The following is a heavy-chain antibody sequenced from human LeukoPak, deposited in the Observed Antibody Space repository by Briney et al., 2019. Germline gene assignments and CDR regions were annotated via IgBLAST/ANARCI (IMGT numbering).Heavy chain of an antibody. D-gene: IGHD1-26*01. J-gene: IGHJ4*02. CDR2: IYTSGST. CDR1: GGSISSGSYY. CDR3: ARDKRELYDY. V-gene: IGHV4-61*02. Sequence: PSETLSLTCTVSGGSISSGSYYWSWIRQPAGKGLEWIGRIYTSGSTNYNPSLKSRVTISVDTSKNQFSLKLSSVTAADTAVYYCARDKRELYDYWGQGTLVTVSS.